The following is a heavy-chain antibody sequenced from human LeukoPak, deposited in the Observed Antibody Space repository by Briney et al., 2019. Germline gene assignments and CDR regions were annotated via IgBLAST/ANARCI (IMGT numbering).Heavy chain of an antibody. CDR1: GGSISSYY. CDR3: ARHRSGYYRFDY. Sequence: SETLSLTCTVSGGSISSYYWSWIRQPPGKGLEWIGYIFYSGSTNYNPSLKSRVTISVDTSKNQFSLKLSSVTAADTAVYYCARHRSGYYRFDYWGQGTLVTVSS. D-gene: IGHD3-22*01. CDR2: IFYSGST. V-gene: IGHV4-59*08. J-gene: IGHJ4*02.